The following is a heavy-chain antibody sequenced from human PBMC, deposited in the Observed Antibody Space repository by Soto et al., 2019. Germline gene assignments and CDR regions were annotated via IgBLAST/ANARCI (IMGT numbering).Heavy chain of an antibody. CDR1: GGSVSGFY. D-gene: IGHD1-7*01. J-gene: IGHJ5*02. Sequence: QVQLQQWGAGLLKPSETLSLTCAVYGGSVSGFYWSWIRQPPGKGLEWIGEINHSGTTNSNTSLKRRVTISVDTSNNQFSLKLRSVTVADTAVYYCALDHTPRYNWNYFSWFDPWGQGTLVTVSS. V-gene: IGHV4-34*01. CDR3: ALDHTPRYNWNYFSWFDP. CDR2: INHSGTT.